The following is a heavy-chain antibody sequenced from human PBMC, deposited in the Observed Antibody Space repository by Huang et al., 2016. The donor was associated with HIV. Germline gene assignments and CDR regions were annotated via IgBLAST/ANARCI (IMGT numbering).Heavy chain of an antibody. CDR2: SITICGTA. D-gene: IGHD3-22*01. J-gene: IGHJ4*02. V-gene: IGHV1-69*01. Sequence: QVQLVQSGAEVKQPGSSVKVSCKASGGTFSSYAISWVRQAPGQGLEWMGGSITICGTANDAQKFQGRVTITADESTSTAYMELSSLRAEDTAVDYCARVESRRYYDSSGYDYWGQGTLVTVSS. CDR1: GGTFSSYA. CDR3: ARVESRRYYDSSGYDY.